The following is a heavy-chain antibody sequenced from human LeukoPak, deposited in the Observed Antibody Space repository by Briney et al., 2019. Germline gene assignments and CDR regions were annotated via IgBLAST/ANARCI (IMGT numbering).Heavy chain of an antibody. CDR2: IYHSGST. CDR3: ARGTVTKPPSSYYYYYYMDV. Sequence: KPSETLSLTCTVSGYSISSGYYWGWIRQPPGKGLEWIGSIYHSGSTYYNPSLKSRVTISVDTSKNQFSLKLSSVTAADTAVYYCARGTVTKPPSSYYYYYYMDVWGKGTTVTVSS. J-gene: IGHJ6*03. V-gene: IGHV4-38-2*02. CDR1: GYSISSGYY. D-gene: IGHD4-17*01.